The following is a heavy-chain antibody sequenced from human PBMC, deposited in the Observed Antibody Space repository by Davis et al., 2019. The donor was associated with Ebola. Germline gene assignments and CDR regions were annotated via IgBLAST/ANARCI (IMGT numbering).Heavy chain of an antibody. Sequence: GGSLRLSCEASEFTFSTYAMHWVRQAPGKGLEWVAFIRYDGKNEYYADSVKGRFTISRDNSKNTLYLQMNSLRPEDTAVYYCARDSSGWYVFDYWGQGTLVTVSS. CDR2: IRYDGKNE. CDR1: EFTFSTYA. V-gene: IGHV3-30*02. D-gene: IGHD6-19*01. J-gene: IGHJ4*02. CDR3: ARDSSGWYVFDY.